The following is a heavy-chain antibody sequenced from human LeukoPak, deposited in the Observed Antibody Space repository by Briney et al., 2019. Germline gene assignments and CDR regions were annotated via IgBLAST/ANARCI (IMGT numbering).Heavy chain of an antibody. CDR3: VRDRSYRYFDF. CDR2: IAYHGTVT. D-gene: IGHD4-11*01. Sequence: PGRSLRLSCTASGFTFNNYGMHWVRQAPGKGLEWVAVIAYHGTVTYYADSVKGRFTMSRDNSKNTLWLQMNSLRADDTAVYYCVRDRSYRYFDFWGPGTSVTVSS. CDR1: GFTFNNYG. J-gene: IGHJ4*02. V-gene: IGHV3-30*03.